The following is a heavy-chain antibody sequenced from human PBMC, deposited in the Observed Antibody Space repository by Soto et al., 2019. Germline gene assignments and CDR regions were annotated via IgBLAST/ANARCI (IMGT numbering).Heavy chain of an antibody. D-gene: IGHD2-2*01. CDR1: GFTFDDYA. J-gene: IGHJ6*02. V-gene: IGHV3-9*01. CDR2: ISWNSGSI. CDR3: AKSRGWRDYYYGMDV. Sequence: EVQLVESGGGLVQPGRSLRLSCAASGFTFDDYAMHWVRQAPGKGLEWVSGISWNSGSIGYADSVKGRFTISRDNAKNSLYRQMNSLRAEDTALYYCAKSRGWRDYYYGMDVWGQGTTVTVSS.